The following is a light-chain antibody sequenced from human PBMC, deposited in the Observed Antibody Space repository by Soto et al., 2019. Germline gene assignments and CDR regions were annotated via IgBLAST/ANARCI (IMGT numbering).Light chain of an antibody. CDR1: SSNIGSNY. CDR2: RGN. Sequence: QSVLTQPPSASGTPGQRVTISCSGSSSNIGSNYEYWYQQLPGTAPNLLIYRGNQRPSGVPDRCSGSKSGTSVSLAISGLRSEDEADYYCATWDDSLSAVVFGGGTKLTVL. CDR3: ATWDDSLSAVV. V-gene: IGLV1-47*01. J-gene: IGLJ2*01.